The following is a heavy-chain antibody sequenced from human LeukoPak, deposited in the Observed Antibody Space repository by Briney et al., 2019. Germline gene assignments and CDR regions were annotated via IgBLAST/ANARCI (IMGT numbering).Heavy chain of an antibody. D-gene: IGHD6-25*01. J-gene: IGHJ4*02. V-gene: IGHV3-23*01. CDR1: GFTFSSYA. Sequence: GGSLRLSCAASGFTFSSYAMSWVRQAPGKGLEWVSAISGSGGSTCYADSVKGRFTISRDNSKNTLYLQMNSLRAEDTAVYYCAKDRGGGFTRGSFDYWSQGTLVTVSS. CDR2: ISGSGGST. CDR3: AKDRGGGFTRGSFDY.